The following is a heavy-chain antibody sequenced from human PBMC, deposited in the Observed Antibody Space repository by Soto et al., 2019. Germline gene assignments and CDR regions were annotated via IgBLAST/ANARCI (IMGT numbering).Heavy chain of an antibody. CDR1: GDNFEKNV. J-gene: IGHJ6*02. Sequence: EASLKVSCNTSGDNFEKNVFTWVRQAPGQGLEWMGGTIPSLGKTHYIEKFQGRVNITVHDATRKVYMEVRDMTSEDPAIYYCARGPFPTSAMYXWGQGTTFTVS. CDR3: ARGPFPTSAMYX. CDR2: TIPSLGKT. V-gene: IGHV1-69*10.